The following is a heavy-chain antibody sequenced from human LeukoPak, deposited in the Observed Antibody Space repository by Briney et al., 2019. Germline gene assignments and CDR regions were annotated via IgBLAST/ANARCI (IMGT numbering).Heavy chain of an antibody. CDR3: AKDLVAGSYYVFDS. D-gene: IGHD1-26*01. J-gene: IGHJ4*02. CDR2: ISGSGGNT. CDR1: GFTFSSYW. V-gene: IGHV3-23*01. Sequence: PGGSLRLSCAASGFTFSSYWMTWVRQAPGEGLEWVSLISGSGGNTFYADSVKGRFTISRDNSKNTLYLQMNSLRAEDTAVYYCAKDLVAGSYYVFDSWGQGTLVTVSS.